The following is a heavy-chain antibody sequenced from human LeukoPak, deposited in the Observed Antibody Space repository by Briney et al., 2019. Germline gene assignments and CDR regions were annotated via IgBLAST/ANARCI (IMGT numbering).Heavy chain of an antibody. J-gene: IGHJ4*02. D-gene: IGHD3-10*01. CDR3: AKKEAMIRGVPYYYDF. Sequence: GVSLRLSCSASGFTFRSYVMTWVRQALGQGLEWVSAISGSGDDTYYADSVKGRFTISRDNSKNTLYLQMNSLRAEDTAVYYCAKKEAMIRGVPYYYDFWGQGTLVTVSS. CDR1: GFTFRSYV. V-gene: IGHV3-23*01. CDR2: ISGSGDDT.